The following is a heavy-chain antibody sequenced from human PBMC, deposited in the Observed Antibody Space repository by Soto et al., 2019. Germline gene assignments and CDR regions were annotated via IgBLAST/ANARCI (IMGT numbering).Heavy chain of an antibody. J-gene: IGHJ6*03. Sequence: SETLSLTCTVSGGSISSGGYYWSWIRQHPGKGLEWIGYIYYSGSTYYNPSLKSRVTISVDTSKNQFTLKLSSVTAADTAVYYCARAPTIFGVVIIDYYYYYMDVWGKGTTGTVSS. CDR3: ARAPTIFGVVIIDYYYYYMDV. V-gene: IGHV4-31*03. D-gene: IGHD3-3*01. CDR2: IYYSGST. CDR1: GGSISSGGYY.